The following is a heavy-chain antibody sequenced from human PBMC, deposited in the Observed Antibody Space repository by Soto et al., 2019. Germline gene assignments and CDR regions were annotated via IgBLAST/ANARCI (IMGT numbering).Heavy chain of an antibody. V-gene: IGHV4-59*01. J-gene: IGHJ5*02. D-gene: IGHD2-2*01. CDR2: IYFGGST. CDR3: ARWVGYCTSSSCYYWFDP. Sequence: PSETLSLTCTVSGGSFSPNYWAWIRQPPGKGLEWVGYIYFGGSTNYNSSLKSRVTISVDTSKNKFSLNLSSVTAADTAVYYCARWVGYCTSSSCYYWFDPWGQGTLVTVSS. CDR1: GGSFSPNY.